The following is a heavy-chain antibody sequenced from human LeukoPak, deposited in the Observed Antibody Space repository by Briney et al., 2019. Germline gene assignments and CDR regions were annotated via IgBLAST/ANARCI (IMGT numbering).Heavy chain of an antibody. V-gene: IGHV1-69*01. D-gene: IGHD2-2*02. CDR1: GGTFSSYA. CDR3: ARDRGYCSSTSCYRFRFDP. CDR2: IIPIFGTA. J-gene: IGHJ5*02. Sequence: SVKVSCKASGGTFSSYAISWVRQAPGQGLEWMGGIIPIFGTANYAQKFQGRVTITADESTSTAYMELSSLRSEDTAVYYCARDRGYCSSTSCYRFRFDPWGQGTLVTVSS.